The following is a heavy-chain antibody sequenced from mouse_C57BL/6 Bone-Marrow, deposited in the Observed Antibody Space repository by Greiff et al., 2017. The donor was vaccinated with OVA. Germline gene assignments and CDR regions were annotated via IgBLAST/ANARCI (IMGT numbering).Heavy chain of an antibody. CDR2: IYPRDGST. J-gene: IGHJ4*01. CDR1: GYTFTDHT. V-gene: IGHV1-78*01. Sequence: QVQLQQSDAELVKPGASVKISCKVSGYTFTDHTIHWMKQRPEQGLEWIGYIYPRDGSTKYNEKFKGKATLTADKSSSTAYMQLNSLTYEDSADYFCATIYDVYDDYAMDYWGQGTSVTVSS. CDR3: ATIYDVYDDYAMDY. D-gene: IGHD2-3*01.